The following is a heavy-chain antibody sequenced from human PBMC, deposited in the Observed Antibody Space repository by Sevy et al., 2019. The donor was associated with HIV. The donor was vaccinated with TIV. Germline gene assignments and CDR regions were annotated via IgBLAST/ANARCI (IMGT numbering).Heavy chain of an antibody. D-gene: IGHD6-13*01. J-gene: IGHJ6*02. Sequence: GGSLRLSCAASGFTFSSYAMHWVRQAPGKGLEWVAVISYDGSNKYYADSVKGRFTISRDNSKNTLYLQMNSLRAEDTAVYYCAREVPLPLSSSWRQGLGYYYGMDVWGQGTTVPVSS. V-gene: IGHV3-30-3*01. CDR2: ISYDGSNK. CDR3: AREVPLPLSSSWRQGLGYYYGMDV. CDR1: GFTFSSYA.